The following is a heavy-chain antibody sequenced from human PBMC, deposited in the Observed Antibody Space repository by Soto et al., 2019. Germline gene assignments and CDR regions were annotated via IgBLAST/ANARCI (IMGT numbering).Heavy chain of an antibody. CDR1: GGSISRINYY. V-gene: IGHV4-39*02. CDR2: INYIGST. Sequence: SETLSLTCTVSGGSISRINYYRGWIRQSPGKGLEWIGSINYIGSTHYNPALESRVTISVDTSKNHFSLKVRSVTAADTAVYYCAKEDHGFGSWGQGTLVTVSS. D-gene: IGHD4-17*01. CDR3: AKEDHGFGS. J-gene: IGHJ4*02.